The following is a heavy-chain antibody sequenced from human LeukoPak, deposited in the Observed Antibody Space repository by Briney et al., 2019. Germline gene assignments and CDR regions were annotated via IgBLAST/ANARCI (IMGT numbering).Heavy chain of an antibody. CDR2: IYHSGST. CDR3: ARSAGIAAAGTIDY. CDR1: GYSISSGYY. Sequence: SETLSLTCTVSGYSISSGYYWGWIRQPPGKGLEWIGSIYHSGSTYYNPSLKSRVTISVDTSKNQFSLKLSSVTAADTVVYYCARSAGIAAAGTIDYWGQGTLVTVSS. D-gene: IGHD6-13*01. V-gene: IGHV4-38-2*02. J-gene: IGHJ4*02.